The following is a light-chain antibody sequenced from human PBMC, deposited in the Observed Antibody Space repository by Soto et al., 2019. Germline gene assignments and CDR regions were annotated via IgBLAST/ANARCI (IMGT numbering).Light chain of an antibody. CDR1: SSDVGGYNY. CDR2: DVS. J-gene: IGLJ2*01. CDR3: SSYTSSSPVV. Sequence: QSALTQPASVSGSPGQSITISCTGASSDVGGYNYVSWYQQHPGKAPKLMIYDVSNRPSGVSNRFSGSKSGNTASLTISGLQAEDEADYHCSSYTSSSPVVFGGGTKLTV. V-gene: IGLV2-14*01.